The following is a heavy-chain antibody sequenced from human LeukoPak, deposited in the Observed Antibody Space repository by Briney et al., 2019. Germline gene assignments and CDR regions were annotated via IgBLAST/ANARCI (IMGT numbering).Heavy chain of an antibody. CDR1: GFTFSSYA. J-gene: IGHJ3*02. CDR2: ISGSGGST. V-gene: IGHV3-23*01. D-gene: IGHD3-9*01. CDR3: AKLYYDILTGYYKGDVFDI. Sequence: PGASLRLSCAASGFTFSSYAMSWVRQAPGKGLEWVSAISGSGGSTYYADSVKGRFTISRDNSKNTLYLQMNSLRAEDTAVYYCAKLYYDILTGYYKGDVFDIWGQGTVVTVSS.